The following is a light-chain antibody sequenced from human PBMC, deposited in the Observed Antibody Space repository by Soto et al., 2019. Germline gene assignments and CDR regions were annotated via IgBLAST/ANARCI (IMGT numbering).Light chain of an antibody. CDR2: DAS. J-gene: IGKJ4*01. CDR1: QSVSSY. CDR3: QQRSNWLT. V-gene: IGKV3-11*01. Sequence: EIVLTQSPATPSLSPGERATLSCSVSQSVSSYLAWYQQKPGQAPRLLNYDASNMATGIPARFSGSGSGTDFTLTSSSLEPEDVAVYYGQQRSNWLTFGGGTKVEIK.